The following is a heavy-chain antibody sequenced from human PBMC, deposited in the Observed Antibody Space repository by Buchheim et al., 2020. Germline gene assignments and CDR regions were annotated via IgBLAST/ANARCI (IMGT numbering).Heavy chain of an antibody. CDR2: INEDESEK. V-gene: IGHV3-7*01. CDR3: ARVWQQLPDY. D-gene: IGHD6-13*01. CDR1: GFMFNNYW. Sequence: EVQLVESGGGLVQPGGSLRLSCAASGFMFNNYWMSWVRQAPGKGLEWVATINEDESEKSYGDWVKGGFTISRDNSRNTLNLQMNSLRAEDTAVYYCARVWQQLPDYWGQGTL. J-gene: IGHJ4*02.